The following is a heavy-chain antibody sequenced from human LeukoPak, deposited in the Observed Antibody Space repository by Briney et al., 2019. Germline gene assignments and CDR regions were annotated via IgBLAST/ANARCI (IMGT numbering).Heavy chain of an antibody. CDR2: IYTSGST. Sequence: SETLSLTCTVSGGSISSYYWSWIRQPAGKGLEWIGRIYTSGSTNYNPSLKSRVTMSVDTSKNQFSLKLSSVTAADTAVYYCAREAQITMIVVVRYFDYWGQGTLVTVSS. J-gene: IGHJ4*02. CDR1: GGSISSYY. V-gene: IGHV4-4*07. D-gene: IGHD3-22*01. CDR3: AREAQITMIVVVRYFDY.